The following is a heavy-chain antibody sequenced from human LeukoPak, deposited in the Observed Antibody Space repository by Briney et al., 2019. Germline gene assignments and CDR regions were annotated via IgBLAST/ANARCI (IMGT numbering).Heavy chain of an antibody. CDR1: GGSFSGYY. J-gene: IGHJ5*02. Sequence: SETLSLTCAVYGGSFSGYYWSWIRQPPGKGLEWIGEINHSGSTNYNPSLKSRVTISVDTSKDQFSLKLSSVTAADTAVYYCARDSVDTAMVNGFDPWGQGTLVTVSS. V-gene: IGHV4-34*01. D-gene: IGHD5-18*01. CDR3: ARDSVDTAMVNGFDP. CDR2: INHSGST.